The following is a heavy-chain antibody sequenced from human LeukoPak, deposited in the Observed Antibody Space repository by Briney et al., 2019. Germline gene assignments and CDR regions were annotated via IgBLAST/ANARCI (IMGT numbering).Heavy chain of an antibody. CDR1: GFTFNSYS. V-gene: IGHV3-21*01. Sequence: GGSLRLSCAPSGFTFNSYSMNWVRQAPGKGLEWVSSISSSCSYIYYADSVKGRFTISRDNAKHSLYLQMNSLRAEDTPVYYCARDWGVPRATTDYWGQGTLVTVSS. D-gene: IGHD1-26*01. CDR3: ARDWGVPRATTDY. J-gene: IGHJ4*02. CDR2: ISSSCSYI.